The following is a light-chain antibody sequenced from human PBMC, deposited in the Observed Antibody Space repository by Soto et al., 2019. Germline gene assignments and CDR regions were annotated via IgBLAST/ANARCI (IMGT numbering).Light chain of an antibody. CDR3: QQGYITPPIT. CDR1: QSISSY. CDR2: AAS. Sequence: DIQVTQSPSSLSASVGDRVTITCRASQSISSYLNWYQQKPGKAPKLLIYAASSLQSGVPSRFSGSGSGTDFTLTISSLQPEDFATYYCQQGYITPPITFGQGTRLEIK. V-gene: IGKV1-39*01. J-gene: IGKJ5*01.